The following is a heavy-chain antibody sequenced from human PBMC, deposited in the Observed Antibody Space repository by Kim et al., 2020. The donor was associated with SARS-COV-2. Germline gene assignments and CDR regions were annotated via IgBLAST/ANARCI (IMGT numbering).Heavy chain of an antibody. CDR3: ARARSGWPIDY. J-gene: IGHJ4*02. CDR2: IQYSGTT. Sequence: SETLSLTCTVSGGSITSGDYYWSWIRQHPGKGLEWIGYIQYSGTTYYNPSLKSRVTISVDTAKNHFSLNLSSVTDADTAIYFCARARSGWPIDYWGQG. V-gene: IGHV4-31*03. D-gene: IGHD6-19*01. CDR1: GGSITSGDYY.